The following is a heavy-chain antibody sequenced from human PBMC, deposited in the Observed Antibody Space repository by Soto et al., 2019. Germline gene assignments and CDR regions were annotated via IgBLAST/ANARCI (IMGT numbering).Heavy chain of an antibody. J-gene: IGHJ4*02. V-gene: IGHV3-72*01. CDR3: XXXXXXXXXGAA. D-gene: IGHD2-15*01. Sequence: EVQLVESGGGLVQPGGSLRLSCAASGFTFSDHYMDWVXXXXXXXXXWVGRSKNKADSYTTEYAASVKGRFTISRDGSXXXXXXXXXXXXXXXXXXXXXXXXXXXXXXGAAWGQGILVTVSS. CDR2: SKNKADSYTT. CDR1: GFTFSDHY.